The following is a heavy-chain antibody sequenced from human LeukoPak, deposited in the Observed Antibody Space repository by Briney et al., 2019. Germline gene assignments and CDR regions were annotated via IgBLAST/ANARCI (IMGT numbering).Heavy chain of an antibody. CDR3: AKDHYYGSGSSPDY. CDR2: ISYDGSNK. CDR1: GFTFSSYG. J-gene: IGHJ4*02. D-gene: IGHD3-10*01. Sequence: PGGSLRLSCAASGFTFSSYGMHWVRQAPGKGLEWVAVISYDGSNKYYADSVKGRFTISRDNSKNTLYLQMNSLRAEDTAVYYCAKDHYYGSGSSPDYWGQGTLVTVSS. V-gene: IGHV3-30*18.